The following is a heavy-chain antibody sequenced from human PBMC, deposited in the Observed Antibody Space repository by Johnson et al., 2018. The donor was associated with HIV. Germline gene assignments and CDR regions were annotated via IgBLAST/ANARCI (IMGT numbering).Heavy chain of an antibody. CDR3: AKLDVSLDAFDI. CDR1: GFTFSSYD. D-gene: IGHD5/OR15-5a*01. V-gene: IGHV3-13*01. CDR2: IGTAGDT. Sequence: VQLVESGGTVVRPGGSLRLSCAASGFTFSSYDMHWVRQATGKGLEWVSAIGTAGDTYYPGSVKGRFTISRENAKNSLYLQMNSLRAEDTAVYYCAKLDVSLDAFDIWGQGTMVTVSS. J-gene: IGHJ3*02.